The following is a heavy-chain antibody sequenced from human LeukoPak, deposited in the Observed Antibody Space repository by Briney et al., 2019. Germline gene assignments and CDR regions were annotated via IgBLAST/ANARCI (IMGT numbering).Heavy chain of an antibody. Sequence: GGSLRLSCAASGFTFSSYWMHWVRQAPGKGLVWVSRINSDGSSTSYADSVKGRFTISRDNAKNTLYPQMNSLRAEDTAVYYCAREDYDILTGYYPEGLNWFDPWGQGTLVTVSS. CDR2: INSDGSST. D-gene: IGHD3-9*01. CDR1: GFTFSSYW. V-gene: IGHV3-74*01. CDR3: AREDYDILTGYYPEGLNWFDP. J-gene: IGHJ5*02.